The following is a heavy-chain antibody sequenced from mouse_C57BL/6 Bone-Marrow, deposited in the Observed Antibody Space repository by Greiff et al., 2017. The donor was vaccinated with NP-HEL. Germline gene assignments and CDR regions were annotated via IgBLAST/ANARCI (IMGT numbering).Heavy chain of an antibody. D-gene: IGHD4-1*01. Sequence: QVQLQQPGAELVRPGPSVKLSCKASGYTFTSYWMHWVKQRPGQGLEWIGVIDPSDSYTNYNQKFKGKATLTVDTSSSTAYMQLSSLTSEDSAVYYCARGGEKLTGDYWGQGTTLTVSS. V-gene: IGHV1-59*01. CDR1: GYTFTSYW. CDR3: ARGGEKLTGDY. J-gene: IGHJ2*01. CDR2: IDPSDSYT.